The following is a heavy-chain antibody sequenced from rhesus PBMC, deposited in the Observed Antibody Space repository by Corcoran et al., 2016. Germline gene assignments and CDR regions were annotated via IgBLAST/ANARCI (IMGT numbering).Heavy chain of an antibody. J-gene: IGHJ4*01. D-gene: IGHD3-16*01. CDR1: GGSISGYYY. Sequence: QVQLQQWGEGLVKPSDTLSLTCAVYGGSISGYYYWSWIRQPPGKGLEWIGYIYGDGASTNRNPSLNNRDTIAKDPSKNQFSLKLSSVTAADTAVYYYARVKGGRLDYWGQGVLVTVSS. V-gene: IGHV4-73*01. CDR3: ARVKGGRLDY. CDR2: IYGDGAST.